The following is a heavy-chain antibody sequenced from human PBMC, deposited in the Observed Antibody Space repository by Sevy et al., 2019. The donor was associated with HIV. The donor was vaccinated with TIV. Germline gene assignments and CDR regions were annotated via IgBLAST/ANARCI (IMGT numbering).Heavy chain of an antibody. D-gene: IGHD3-16*01. J-gene: IGHJ4*02. V-gene: IGHV3-23*01. CDR1: GLTLTTTG. Sequence: GGSLRLSCAASGLTLTTTGMSWVRQAPGKGLEWVAGVTSDGTTYYADSVRDRFTVSRDNSKNTLYLQLNSLRADDTAVFYCAGGDTTMITDLDYWGPGTLVTVSS. CDR3: AGGDTTMITDLDY. CDR2: VTSDGTT.